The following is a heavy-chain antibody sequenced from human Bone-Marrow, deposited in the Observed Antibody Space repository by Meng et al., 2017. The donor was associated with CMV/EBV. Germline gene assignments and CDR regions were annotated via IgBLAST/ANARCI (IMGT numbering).Heavy chain of an antibody. CDR3: ARDVLGYCSSTSCLGGWFDP. J-gene: IGHJ5*02. D-gene: IGHD2-2*01. Sequence: SETLSLTCTVSGGSISSYYWSWIRQPPGKGLEWIGYIYYSGSTNYNPSLKSRVTISVDTSKNQFSLKLSSVTAADTAVYYCARDVLGYCSSTSCLGGWFDPWGQGTLVTVSS. CDR1: GGSISSYY. V-gene: IGHV4-59*12. CDR2: IYYSGST.